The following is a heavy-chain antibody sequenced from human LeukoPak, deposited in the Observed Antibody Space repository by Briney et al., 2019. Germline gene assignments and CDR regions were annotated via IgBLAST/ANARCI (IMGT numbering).Heavy chain of an antibody. Sequence: GASVKVSCKASGYTFTSYYIHGVRQAPGQGLEWMGWITPHNVDTNYEQRFYGTVTMTRDTSISTDYTELSSLRSDDTGVYSCARGVYSGWYTHNWLDSWGQGTLVIVSS. CDR1: GYTFTSYY. CDR2: ITPHNVDT. V-gene: IGHV1-2*02. D-gene: IGHD6-19*01. CDR3: ARGVYSGWYTHNWLDS. J-gene: IGHJ5*01.